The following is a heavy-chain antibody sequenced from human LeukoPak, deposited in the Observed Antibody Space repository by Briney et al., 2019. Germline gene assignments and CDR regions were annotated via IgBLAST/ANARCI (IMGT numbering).Heavy chain of an antibody. J-gene: IGHJ4*02. CDR2: IRSKANSYAT. D-gene: IGHD2-8*02. CDR3: TRHTEFDY. CDR1: GFTFSGSA. Sequence: PGGSLKLSCAASGFTFSGSAMHWVRQASGKGLEGVGRIRSKANSYATGYAASVKGRFTISRDDSKNTAYLQMDSLKTEDTAIYYCTRHTEFDYWGQGTLVTVSS. V-gene: IGHV3-73*01.